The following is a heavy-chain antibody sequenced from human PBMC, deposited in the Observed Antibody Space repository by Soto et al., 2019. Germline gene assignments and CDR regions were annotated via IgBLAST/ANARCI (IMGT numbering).Heavy chain of an antibody. CDR1: GFTFDDYA. CDR3: ASSKSLYYFDY. V-gene: IGHV3-9*01. J-gene: IGHJ4*02. CDR2: ISWNSGSI. D-gene: IGHD6-6*01. Sequence: GGSLRLSCAASGFTFDDYAMHWVRQAPGKGLEWVSGISWNSGSIGYADSVKGRFTISRDNAKNSLYLQMNSLRAEDTALYYCASSKSLYYFDYWGQGTLATVSS.